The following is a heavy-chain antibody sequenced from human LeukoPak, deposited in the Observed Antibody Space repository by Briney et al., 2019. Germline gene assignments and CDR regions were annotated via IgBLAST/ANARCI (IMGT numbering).Heavy chain of an antibody. J-gene: IGHJ2*01. V-gene: IGHV4-39*01. D-gene: IGHD6-13*01. CDR2: IYYSGST. CDR1: GGSINNYSYY. CDR3: ARPPPHSGNWYWYFDL. Sequence: SETLSLTCTVSGGSINNYSYYWGWIRQPPGKGLEWIGNIYYSGSTYYSPSLKSRVTISVDTSKNQFSLKLSSGTAADTAVYYCARPPPHSGNWYWYFDLWGRGTLVTVSS.